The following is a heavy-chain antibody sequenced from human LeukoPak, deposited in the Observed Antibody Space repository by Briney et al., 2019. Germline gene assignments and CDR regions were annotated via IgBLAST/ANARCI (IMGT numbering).Heavy chain of an antibody. D-gene: IGHD3-3*01. J-gene: IGHJ5*02. V-gene: IGHV4-34*01. CDR2: INHSGST. Sequence: SETLSLTCAVYGGSFSGYYWSWIRQPPGEGLEWIGEINHSGSTNYNPSLKSRVTISVDTSKNQFSLKLSSVTAADTAVYYCARGDTIFGVVINWFDPWGQGTLVTVSS. CDR1: GGSFSGYY. CDR3: ARGDTIFGVVINWFDP.